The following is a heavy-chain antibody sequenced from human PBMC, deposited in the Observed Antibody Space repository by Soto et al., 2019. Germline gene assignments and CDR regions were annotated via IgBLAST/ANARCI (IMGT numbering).Heavy chain of an antibody. Sequence: SETLSLTCTVSGGSISSYYWSWIRQPPGKGLEWIGYIYYSGSTNYNPSLKSRVTISVDTSKNQFSLKLSSVTAADTAVYYCARHRNRWFGELFANWFDPWGQGTLVTVSS. CDR2: IYYSGST. CDR3: ARHRNRWFGELFANWFDP. V-gene: IGHV4-59*08. J-gene: IGHJ5*02. D-gene: IGHD3-10*01. CDR1: GGSISSYY.